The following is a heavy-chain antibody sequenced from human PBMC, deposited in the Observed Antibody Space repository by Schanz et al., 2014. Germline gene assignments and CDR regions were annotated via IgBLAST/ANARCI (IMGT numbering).Heavy chain of an antibody. J-gene: IGHJ4*01. Sequence: EGQLLESGGGLIQPGGSLRLSCAASGFTVSSNHMSWVRQAPGKGLEWVSVIYSGIGAYYADSVKDRFTVSRDNSKNTLYLQMNSLRAEDTAVYYCARDRGYCSGGSCLTFDYWGHGALVTVSS. CDR2: IYSGIGA. D-gene: IGHD2-15*01. CDR3: ARDRGYCSGGSCLTFDY. CDR1: GFTVSSNH. V-gene: IGHV3-66*01.